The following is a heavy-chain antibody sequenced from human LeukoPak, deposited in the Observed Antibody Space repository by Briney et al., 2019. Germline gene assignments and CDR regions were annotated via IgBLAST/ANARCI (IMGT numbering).Heavy chain of an antibody. Sequence: GGSLRLSCAASGFTFRSYDMHWVRQFTGKGLEWVSGIGIAGDTYYLGSVKGRFTISRQNARNSLYLQMNSLRAGDTAVYYCVRGGDLRSGWFDLWGRGNLVSVSS. CDR1: GFTFRSYD. V-gene: IGHV3-13*01. D-gene: IGHD4-17*01. J-gene: IGHJ2*01. CDR3: VRGGDLRSGWFDL. CDR2: IGIAGDT.